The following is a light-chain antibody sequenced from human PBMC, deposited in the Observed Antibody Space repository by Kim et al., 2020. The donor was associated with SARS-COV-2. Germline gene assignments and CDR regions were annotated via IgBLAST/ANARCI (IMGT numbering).Light chain of an antibody. CDR3: TSYTSTNTWV. CDR2: DVN. Sequence: QSALTQPASVSGSPGQSITISCTGTSSDVGAFDYVSWYQQHPSKAPKLMIYDVNKRPSGISNRFSGSKSGNSDSLTISGLQAEDGANYYCTSYTSTNTWVFGGGTQLTVL. CDR1: SSDVGAFDY. V-gene: IGLV2-14*03. J-gene: IGLJ3*02.